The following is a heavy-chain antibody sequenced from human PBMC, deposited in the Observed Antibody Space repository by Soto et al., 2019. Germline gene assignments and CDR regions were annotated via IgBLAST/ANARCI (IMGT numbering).Heavy chain of an antibody. CDR3: AISPRCGHEGGY. V-gene: IGHV3-23*01. CDR1: GFTFSSCG. CDR2: ISNSGDYT. D-gene: IGHD5-12*01. Sequence: GGSLRLSCTASGFTFSSCGMSWVRQAPGKGLDWVSAISNSGDYTPYADSVKGRFTISRDNSKNTVYLQMDSLRAEDTAVYYCAISPRCGHEGGYWGQGTLVTVSS. J-gene: IGHJ4*02.